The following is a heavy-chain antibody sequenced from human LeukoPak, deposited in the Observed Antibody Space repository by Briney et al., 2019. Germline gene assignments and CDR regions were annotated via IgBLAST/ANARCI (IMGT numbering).Heavy chain of an antibody. D-gene: IGHD2/OR15-2a*01. J-gene: IGHJ4*02. CDR2: IWYDGSNK. V-gene: IGHV3-30*04. CDR3: AREDHSKGDY. Sequence: GGPLRLSCAASGFTFSDSAMHWVRQAPGKGLEWVAVIWYDGSNKNYADSVKGRFTISRDNSKNTLYLQMNSLRDEDTAVYYCAREDHSKGDYWGQGTLVTVSS. CDR1: GFTFSDSA.